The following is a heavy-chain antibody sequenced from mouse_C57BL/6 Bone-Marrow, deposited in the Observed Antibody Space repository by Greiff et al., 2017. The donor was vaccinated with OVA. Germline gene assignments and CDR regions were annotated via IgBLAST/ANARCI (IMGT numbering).Heavy chain of an antibody. CDR1: GFTFSDYY. J-gene: IGHJ4*01. CDR3: ARGDYDQGYYYAMDY. D-gene: IGHD2-4*01. V-gene: IGHV5-16*01. Sequence: EVKVVESEGGLVQPGSSMKLSCTASGFTFSDYYMAWVRQVPEKGLEWVANINYDGSSTYYLDSLKSRFIISRDNAKNILYLQMSSLKSEDTATYYCARGDYDQGYYYAMDYWGQGTSVTVSS. CDR2: INYDGSST.